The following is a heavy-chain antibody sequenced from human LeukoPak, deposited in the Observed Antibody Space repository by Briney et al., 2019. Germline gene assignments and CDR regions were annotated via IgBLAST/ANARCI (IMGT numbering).Heavy chain of an antibody. CDR2: INHSGST. CDR3: AREKIRRDYYGSGSYSWFDP. D-gene: IGHD3-10*01. CDR1: GGSFSGYY. V-gene: IGHV4-34*01. J-gene: IGHJ5*02. Sequence: SETLSLTCAVYGGSFSGYYWSWIRQPPGKGLEWIGEINHSGSTNYNPSLKNRVTISVDTSKNQFSLKLSSVTAADTAVYYCAREKIRRDYYGSGSYSWFDPWGQGTLVTVSS.